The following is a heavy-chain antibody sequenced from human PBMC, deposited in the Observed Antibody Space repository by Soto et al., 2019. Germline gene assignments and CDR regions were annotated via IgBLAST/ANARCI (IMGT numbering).Heavy chain of an antibody. CDR3: ARWGNYDILTGYFSAIPGDAFDI. D-gene: IGHD3-9*01. J-gene: IGHJ3*02. V-gene: IGHV1-69*02. CDR1: GGTFSSYT. CDR2: IIPILGIA. Sequence: ASVKVSCKASGGTFSSYTISWVRQAPGQGLEWMGRIIPILGIANYAQKFQGRVTITADKSTSTAYMELSSLRSEDTAVYYCARWGNYDILTGYFSAIPGDAFDIWCKGTMVTGS.